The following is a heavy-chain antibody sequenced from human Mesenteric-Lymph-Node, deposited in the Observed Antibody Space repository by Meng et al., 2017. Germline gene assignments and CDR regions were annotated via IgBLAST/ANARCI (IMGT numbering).Heavy chain of an antibody. V-gene: IGHV4-34*01. CDR1: GGSFSGYY. CDR2: INHSGST. CDR3: ARGPGGSPRGY. J-gene: IGHJ4*02. Sequence: SETLSLTCAVYGGSFSGYYWSWIRQPPGKGLEWIGEINHSGSTNHNPSLKSRVTISVDTSKNQFSLKLSSVTAADTAVYYCARGPGGSPRGYWGQGTLVTVSS. D-gene: IGHD3-10*01.